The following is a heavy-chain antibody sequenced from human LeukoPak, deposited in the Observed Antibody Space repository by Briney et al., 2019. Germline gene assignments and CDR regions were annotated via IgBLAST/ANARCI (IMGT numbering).Heavy chain of an antibody. CDR1: GFTFSSYA. Sequence: PGGSLRLSCAASGFTFSSYAMSWVRQAPGKGLEWVPAISGSGGSTYYADSVKGRFTISRDNSKNKLYLQMNSLRAEDTAVYYCAKKKRIPIFGVVIMGTTYFDYWGQGTLVTVSS. D-gene: IGHD3-3*01. CDR3: AKKKRIPIFGVVIMGTTYFDY. CDR2: ISGSGGST. J-gene: IGHJ4*01. V-gene: IGHV3-23*01.